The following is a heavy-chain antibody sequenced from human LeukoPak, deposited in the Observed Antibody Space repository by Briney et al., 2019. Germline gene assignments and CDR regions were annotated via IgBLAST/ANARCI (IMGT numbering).Heavy chain of an antibody. CDR1: GGTFNSYA. J-gene: IGHJ4*02. Sequence: SVKVSCKASGGTFNSYAISWVRQAPGQGLEWMGRIIPILGIANYAQKFQGRVTITADKSTSTAYMELSSLRSEDTAVYYCAREDYGDYGGTFDYWGQGTLVTVSS. V-gene: IGHV1-69*04. CDR3: AREDYGDYGGTFDY. CDR2: IIPILGIA. D-gene: IGHD4-17*01.